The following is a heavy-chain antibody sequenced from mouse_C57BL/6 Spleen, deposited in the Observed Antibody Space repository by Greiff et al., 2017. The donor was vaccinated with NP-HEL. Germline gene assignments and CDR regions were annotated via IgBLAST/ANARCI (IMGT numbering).Heavy chain of an antibody. CDR3: TREGHAMDY. V-gene: IGHV1-15*01. CDR2: IDPETGCT. Sequence: QVQLQQSGAELVRPGASVTLSCTASGYTFTDYDMPWVQQTPVHGLEWIGAIDPETGCTAYNQKCKGKAILTADKSSSTAYMELRSLTSEDSAVYYSTREGHAMDYWGQGTSVTVSS. J-gene: IGHJ4*01. CDR1: GYTFTDYD.